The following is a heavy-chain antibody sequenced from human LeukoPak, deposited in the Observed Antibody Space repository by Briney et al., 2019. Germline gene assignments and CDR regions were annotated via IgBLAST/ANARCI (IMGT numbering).Heavy chain of an antibody. V-gene: IGHV1-2*02. J-gene: IGHJ4*02. CDR2: INTNSGGT. Sequence: GASVKVSRKASGYTFTGYNINWVRQLPGQGPEWVGWINTNSGGTNYAHTFQGRVTMTRDTTISKAYMELSMLRSDDTAVYYCARVSNYDSSSYYYWGQGTLVTVSS. CDR3: ARVSNYDSSSYYY. CDR1: GYTFTGYN. D-gene: IGHD3-22*01.